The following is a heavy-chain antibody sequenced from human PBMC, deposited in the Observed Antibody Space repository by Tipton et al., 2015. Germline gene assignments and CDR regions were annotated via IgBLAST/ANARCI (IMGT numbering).Heavy chain of an antibody. CDR2: ISAYTGNT. D-gene: IGHD6-13*01. V-gene: IGHV1-18*01. CDR1: GDILNTYG. Sequence: QSGAEVKKPGSSVKVSCKASGDILNTYGISWVRQAPGQGLEWMGWISAYTGNTNYAQKFRGRVTMTTDTSTSTAYMELRTLRSDDTAVYYCATEGIRSSWYGSFDYWGQGTLVTVSP. J-gene: IGHJ4*02. CDR3: ATEGIRSSWYGSFDY.